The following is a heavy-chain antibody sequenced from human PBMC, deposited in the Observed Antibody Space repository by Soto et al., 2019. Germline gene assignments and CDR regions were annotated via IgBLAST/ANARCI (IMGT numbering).Heavy chain of an antibody. Sequence: QAQLVQSGAEVKKPGASVKVSCKASGYTFYSHSISWVRQAPGQGLEWMGRISADNGNTKYAQKFRGRVTMTTDTSTRTVYMELRNLRSDETAVYYCARCIQQDYYYGMDVWGQGTTVTVSS. CDR1: GYTFYSHS. J-gene: IGHJ6*02. D-gene: IGHD5-18*01. V-gene: IGHV1-18*01. CDR3: ARCIQQDYYYGMDV. CDR2: ISADNGNT.